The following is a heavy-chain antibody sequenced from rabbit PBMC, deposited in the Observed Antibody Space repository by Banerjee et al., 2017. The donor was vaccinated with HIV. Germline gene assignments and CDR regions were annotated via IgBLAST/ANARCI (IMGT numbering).Heavy chain of an antibody. V-gene: IGHV1S40*01. Sequence: QSLEESGGGLVKPEGSLTLTCTASGFSFSSDYDMCWVRQAPGKGLEWIACIYAGSGDSTYYASWAKGRFTISKASSTTVTLQMTSLTAADTATYFCARGPYTDSFYYYNLWGPGTLVTVS. CDR2: IYAGSGDST. CDR3: ARGPYTDSFYYYNL. CDR1: GFSFSSDYD. D-gene: IGHD1-1*01. J-gene: IGHJ4*01.